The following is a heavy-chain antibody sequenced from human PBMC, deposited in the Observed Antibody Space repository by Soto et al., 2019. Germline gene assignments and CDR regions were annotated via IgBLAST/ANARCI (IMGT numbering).Heavy chain of an antibody. CDR3: ARGGSGSDWDYYGMDV. V-gene: IGHV3-66*01. D-gene: IGHD3-10*01. CDR1: ALTARRNY. CDR2: IYSGGTT. J-gene: IGHJ6*02. Sequence: EVQLVESGGGLVQPGGSLRLSCAGSALTARRNYRTGVRHPPGKGLEWVSVIYSGGTTYYADSVKDRFSISRDNSKSTLYLQMDNLRAGDTAVYYCARGGSGSDWDYYGMDVWGQGTTVTVSS.